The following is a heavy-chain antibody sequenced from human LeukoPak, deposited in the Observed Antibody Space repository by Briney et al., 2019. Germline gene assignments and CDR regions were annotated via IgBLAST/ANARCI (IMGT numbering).Heavy chain of an antibody. CDR3: TSWGDTTAEYFQR. V-gene: IGHV3-7*01. CDR1: GFTFNRCW. Sequence: GGSLRLSCVVSGFTFNRCWMNWVRQAPGKRLEWVAHINPDGRDTYYVDSVKGRFTISRDNAQNSMYLQMNSLRVGDTAVYYCTSWGDTTAEYFQRWGQGTLVTVSS. D-gene: IGHD2-21*02. CDR2: INPDGRDT. J-gene: IGHJ1*01.